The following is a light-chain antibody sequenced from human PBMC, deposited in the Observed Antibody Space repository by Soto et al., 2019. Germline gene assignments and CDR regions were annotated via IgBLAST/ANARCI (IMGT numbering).Light chain of an antibody. CDR2: EVS. J-gene: IGLJ3*02. V-gene: IGLV2-14*01. Sequence: QSALTQPASVSGSPGQSITVSCTGTSSDIGGFNFVSWYLQHPGKAPKLMIYEVSNRPSGVSNRFSGSKSGNTASLTISGLQAEDEAYYYCSSYTTNNTLVFGGGTKVTVL. CDR1: SSDIGGFNF. CDR3: SSYTTNNTLV.